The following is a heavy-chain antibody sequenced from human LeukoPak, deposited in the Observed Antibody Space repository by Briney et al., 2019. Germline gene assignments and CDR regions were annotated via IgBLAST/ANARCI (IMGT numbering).Heavy chain of an antibody. Sequence: GESLKISCKGSGYIFASYWIGWVRQMPGKGLEWMGIIYPGDSDTRYNPSFQGQVTISADKSISTAYLQWSSLKASDTAMYYCASHVSGYTLDAFDIWGQGTMVTVSS. J-gene: IGHJ3*02. CDR3: ASHVSGYTLDAFDI. CDR2: IYPGDSDT. D-gene: IGHD3-3*01. V-gene: IGHV5-51*01. CDR1: GYIFASYW.